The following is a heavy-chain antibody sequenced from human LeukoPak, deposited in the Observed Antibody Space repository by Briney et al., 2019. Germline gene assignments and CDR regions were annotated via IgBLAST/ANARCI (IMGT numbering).Heavy chain of an antibody. CDR3: ARVWNRALGN. D-gene: IGHD1-1*01. Sequence: SVKVSCKPSGGTFISYAISWLRQAPGQGLEWMGGIIPIFGTANYAQKFQGRVTITADESTSTAYMELSSLRYEDTAVYYCARVWNRALGNWGQGTLVTVSS. J-gene: IGHJ4*02. CDR2: IIPIFGTA. CDR1: GGTFISYA. V-gene: IGHV1-69*01.